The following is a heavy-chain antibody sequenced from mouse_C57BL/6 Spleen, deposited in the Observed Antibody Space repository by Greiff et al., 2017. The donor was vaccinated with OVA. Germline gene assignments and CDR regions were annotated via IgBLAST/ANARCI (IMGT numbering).Heavy chain of an antibody. D-gene: IGHD1-1*01. V-gene: IGHV3-6*01. J-gene: IGHJ4*01. CDR2: ISYDGSN. CDR3: ARGHYYGTPYAMDY. Sequence: VQLQQSGPGLVKPSQSLSLTCSVTGYSITSGYYWNWIRQFPGNKLEWMGYISYDGSNNYNPSLKNRISITRDTSKNQFFLKLNSVTTEDTATYYCARGHYYGTPYAMDYWGQGTSVTVSS. CDR1: GYSITSGYY.